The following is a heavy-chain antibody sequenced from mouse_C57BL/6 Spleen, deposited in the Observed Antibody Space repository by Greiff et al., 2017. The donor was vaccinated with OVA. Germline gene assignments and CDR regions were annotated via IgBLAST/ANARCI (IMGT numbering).Heavy chain of an antibody. V-gene: IGHV5-9-1*02. CDR2: ISSGGDYI. D-gene: IGHD2-4*01. CDR1: GFTFSSYA. CDR3: TRDLYDYDWFAY. Sequence: DVMLVESGEGLVKPGGSLKLSCAASGFTFSSYAMSWVRQTPEKRLEWVAYISSGGDYIYYAATVKGRFTISRDNARNTLYLQMSSLKSEDTAMYYCTRDLYDYDWFAYWGQGTLVTVSA. J-gene: IGHJ3*01.